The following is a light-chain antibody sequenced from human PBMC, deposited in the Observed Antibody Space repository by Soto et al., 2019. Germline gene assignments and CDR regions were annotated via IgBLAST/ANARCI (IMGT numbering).Light chain of an antibody. Sequence: QSALTQPASVSGSPGQSITISCTGTSSDVGSYNYVSWYQQHPGKAPKLMIYEVTTRPSGVSSRFSGSKSGNTASLTISGLQAEDEADYYCSSSRSSSTVFGTGTKLTVL. CDR3: SSSRSSSTV. CDR2: EVT. CDR1: SSDVGSYNY. V-gene: IGLV2-14*01. J-gene: IGLJ1*01.